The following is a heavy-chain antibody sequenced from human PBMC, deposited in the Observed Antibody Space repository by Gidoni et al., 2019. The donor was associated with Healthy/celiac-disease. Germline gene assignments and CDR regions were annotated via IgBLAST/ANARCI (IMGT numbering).Heavy chain of an antibody. V-gene: IGHV3-15*01. J-gene: IGHJ3*02. D-gene: IGHD3-22*01. CDR1: GFPFSNAW. CDR2: IKSKTDGGTT. CDR3: TQYYDSSGYYPAGAFDI. Sequence: EVQLVESGGGLVKPGGSLRLSCAASGFPFSNAWMSWVRQAPGKGLEWVGRIKSKTDGGTTDYAAPVKGRFTISRDDSKNTLYLQMNSLKTEDTAVYYCTQYYDSSGYYPAGAFDIWGQGTMVTVSS.